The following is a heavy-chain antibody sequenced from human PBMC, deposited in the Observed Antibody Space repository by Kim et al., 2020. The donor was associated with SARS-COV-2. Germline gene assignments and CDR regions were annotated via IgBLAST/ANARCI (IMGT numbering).Heavy chain of an antibody. CDR3: ARESGAFDY. Sequence: GSTNYNPSLKSRVTISVDTSKNQFSLKLSSVTAADTAVYYCARESGAFDYWGQGTLVTVSS. V-gene: IGHV4-59*01. D-gene: IGHD3-3*01. CDR2: GST. J-gene: IGHJ4*02.